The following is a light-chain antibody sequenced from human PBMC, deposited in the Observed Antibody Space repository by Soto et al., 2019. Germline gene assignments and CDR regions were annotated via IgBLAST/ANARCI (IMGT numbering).Light chain of an antibody. J-gene: IGKJ2*01. CDR3: QQYASWRYT. Sequence: EIVVTQSPASLSVSPGERATLSCRASQSVSRTLAWYQQKPGQAPRLLIYGASTRATGIPARFSGRGSGTDFTLTISSLQSEDFAVYYCQQYASWRYTFGQGTK. CDR2: GAS. CDR1: QSVSRT. V-gene: IGKV3-15*01.